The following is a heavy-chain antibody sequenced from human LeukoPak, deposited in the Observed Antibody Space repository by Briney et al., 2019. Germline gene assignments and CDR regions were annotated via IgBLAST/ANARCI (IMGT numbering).Heavy chain of an antibody. CDR3: ARGYGSGEDGDY. CDR2: INWNGGST. J-gene: IGHJ4*02. Sequence: PGGSLRLSCAASGFTFYDYGMSWVRQAPGKGLEWVSGINWNGGSTDYADSLKGRFTISRDNAKNSLYLQMNSLRAEDTALYYCARGYGSGEDGDYWGQGTLVTVSS. V-gene: IGHV3-20*04. CDR1: GFTFYDYG. D-gene: IGHD3-10*01.